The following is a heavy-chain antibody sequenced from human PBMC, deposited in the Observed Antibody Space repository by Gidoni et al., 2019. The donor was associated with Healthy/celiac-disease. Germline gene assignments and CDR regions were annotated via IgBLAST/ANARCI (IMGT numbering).Heavy chain of an antibody. D-gene: IGHD3-16*02. V-gene: IGHV1-69*01. CDR1: GGPFRRHA. CDR2: VVPIFGTA. J-gene: IGHJ4*02. Sequence: QVQRVKSGAEVKKPGSSVQVSCKTAGGPFRRHASSWVRPAPVQGREGMGGVVPIFGTANYAQNFQGSVTITADESTRTAYMQLSGLSSGDTAVYSCARFIVYVWASYRYNYFDYWGQGTLVTVSS. CDR3: ARFIVYVWASYRYNYFDY.